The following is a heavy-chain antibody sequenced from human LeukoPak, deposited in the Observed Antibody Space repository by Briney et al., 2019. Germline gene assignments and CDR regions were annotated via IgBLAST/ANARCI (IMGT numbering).Heavy chain of an antibody. CDR3: ARVRVAAAARPYFDY. CDR1: GGSISSYY. J-gene: IGHJ4*02. CDR2: IYYSGST. V-gene: IGHV4-30-4*08. Sequence: SETLSLTCTVSGGSISSYYWSWIRQPPGKGLEWIGYIYYSGSTYYNPSLKSRVTISVDTSKNQFSLKLSSVTAADTAVYYCARVRVAAAARPYFDYWGQGTLVTVSS. D-gene: IGHD6-13*01.